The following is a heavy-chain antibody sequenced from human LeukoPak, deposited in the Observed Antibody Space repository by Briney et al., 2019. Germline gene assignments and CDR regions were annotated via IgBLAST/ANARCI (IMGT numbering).Heavy chain of an antibody. V-gene: IGHV3-66*02. Sequence: RGSLRLSCAASGFTVSRKYMSWVRQAPGKGLGWVSIIYSGGNTYYADSVKGRFTISRDNSKNTLYLQMNSLRAEDTAVYYCARDTIAATGTVHAFDIWGLGTMVTVSS. CDR2: IYSGGNT. J-gene: IGHJ3*02. D-gene: IGHD6-13*01. CDR3: ARDTIAATGTVHAFDI. CDR1: GFTVSRKY.